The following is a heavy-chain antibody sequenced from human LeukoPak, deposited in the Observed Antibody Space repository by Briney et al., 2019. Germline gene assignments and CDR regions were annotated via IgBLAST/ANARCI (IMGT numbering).Heavy chain of an antibody. CDR2: IIPIFGTA. CDR1: GGTFSSYA. Sequence: SVKVSCTASGGTFSSYAISWVRQAPGQGLEWMGGIIPIFGTANYAQKFQGRVTITADESTSTAYMELSSLRSEDTAVYYCAREAGSGSYAAFWGQGTLVTVSS. CDR3: AREAGSGSYAAF. J-gene: IGHJ4*02. V-gene: IGHV1-69*01. D-gene: IGHD3-10*01.